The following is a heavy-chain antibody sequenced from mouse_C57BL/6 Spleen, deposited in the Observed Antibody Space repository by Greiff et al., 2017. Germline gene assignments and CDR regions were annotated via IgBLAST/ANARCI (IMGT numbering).Heavy chain of an antibody. CDR3: ARWGYYAMDY. CDR2: IYPRSGNT. CDR1: GYTFTSYG. J-gene: IGHJ4*01. Sequence: QVQLQQSGAELARPGASVKLSCKASGYTFTSYGISWVKQRTGQGLEWIGEIYPRSGNTYYNEKFKGKATLPADKSSSTAYMELRSLTSEDSAVYFCARWGYYAMDYWGQGTSVTVSS. V-gene: IGHV1-81*01.